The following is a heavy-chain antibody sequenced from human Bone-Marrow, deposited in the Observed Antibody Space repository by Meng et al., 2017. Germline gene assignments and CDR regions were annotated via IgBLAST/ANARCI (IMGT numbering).Heavy chain of an antibody. V-gene: IGHV3-7*01. D-gene: IGHD6-19*01. Sequence: GGSLRLSCAASGFTFSSYWMSWVRQAPGKGLDWVANIKQDGSEKYYVGSVKGRFTISRDNAKNALYLQMNSLRDEETAVYYCARDAIAVAGTGGLGQYYEGMDVWGQGTTVTVSS. CDR1: GFTFSSYW. CDR2: IKQDGSEK. CDR3: ARDAIAVAGTGGLGQYYEGMDV. J-gene: IGHJ6*02.